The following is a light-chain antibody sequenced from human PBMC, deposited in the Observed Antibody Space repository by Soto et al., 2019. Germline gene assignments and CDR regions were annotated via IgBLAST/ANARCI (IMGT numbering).Light chain of an antibody. V-gene: IGKV2-28*01. Sequence: DVVMTQSPLSLPVTPGEPASISCRSSQSLLHSNGYNCLDWYLQKPGQSPQLLIYLGSNRASGVTDRFSGSGSGPDFTLRISSGEAEDVGVYYCMQAVQTPYTFGQGTKLEIK. CDR2: LGS. J-gene: IGKJ2*01. CDR3: MQAVQTPYT. CDR1: QSLLHSNGYNC.